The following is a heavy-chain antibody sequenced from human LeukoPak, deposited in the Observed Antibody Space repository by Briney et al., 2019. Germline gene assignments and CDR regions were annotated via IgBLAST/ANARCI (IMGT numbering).Heavy chain of an antibody. J-gene: IGHJ6*02. D-gene: IGHD6-13*01. CDR1: GGSISSYY. Sequence: SETLSLTCTVSGGSISSYYWGWIRQPPGKGLEWIGYIYYSGSTNYNPSLKSRVTISVDTSKNQFSLKLSSVTAADTAVYYCARLTSSSWYGNYYYGMDVWGQGTTVTVSS. V-gene: IGHV4-59*01. CDR3: ARLTSSSWYGNYYYGMDV. CDR2: IYYSGST.